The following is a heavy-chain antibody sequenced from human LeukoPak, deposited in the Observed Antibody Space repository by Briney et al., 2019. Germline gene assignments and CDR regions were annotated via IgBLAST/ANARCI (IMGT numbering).Heavy chain of an antibody. CDR2: IWYDGSGK. Sequence: GGSLRLSCAASGFTFSSYGMHWVRQAPGKGLEGVAVIWYDGSGKYHADSVKRRFTISRDNYKHTLYLQMNSLRAEDTAVYYCAKYRAGGNHWDYFDNWGQGTLVTVSS. CDR1: GFTFSSYG. CDR3: AKYRAGGNHWDYFDN. D-gene: IGHD4-23*01. V-gene: IGHV3-33*03. J-gene: IGHJ4*02.